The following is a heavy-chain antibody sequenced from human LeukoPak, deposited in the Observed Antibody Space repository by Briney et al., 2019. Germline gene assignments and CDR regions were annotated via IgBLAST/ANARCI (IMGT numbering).Heavy chain of an antibody. CDR2: INPNSGGT. CDR3: AGGLGGSGQTGC. J-gene: IGHJ4*02. V-gene: IGHV1-2*02. CDR1: GYTFTSYD. Sequence: ASVKVSCKASGYTFTSYDINWVRQATGQGLEWMGWINPNSGGTNYAQKFQGRVTMTRDTSISTAYMELSRLRSDDTAVYYCAGGLGGSGQTGCWGQGTLVTVSS. D-gene: IGHD6-19*01.